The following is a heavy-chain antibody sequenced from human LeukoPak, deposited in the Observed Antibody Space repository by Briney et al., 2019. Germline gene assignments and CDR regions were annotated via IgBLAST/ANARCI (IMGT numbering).Heavy chain of an antibody. CDR2: IYYSGST. V-gene: IGHV4-39*01. Sequence: SETLSLTCTVSGGSISSSSYYWGWIRQPPGKGLEWIGSIYYSGSTYYNPSLKSRVTISVDTSKNQFSLKLSSVTAADTAVYYCARHVSPTTVTTNWFDPWGQGTLVTVSS. CDR1: GGSISSSSYY. D-gene: IGHD4-11*01. CDR3: ARHVSPTTVTTNWFDP. J-gene: IGHJ5*02.